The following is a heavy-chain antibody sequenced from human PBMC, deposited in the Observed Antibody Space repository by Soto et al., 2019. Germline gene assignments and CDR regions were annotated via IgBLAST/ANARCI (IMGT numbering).Heavy chain of an antibody. J-gene: IGHJ6*02. CDR1: GGSFSGYY. CDR3: ARMADYYYYGMDV. V-gene: IGHV4-34*01. Sequence: QVQLQQWGAGLLKPSETLSLTCAVYGGSFSGYYWSWIRQPPGKGLEWIGEINHNGSTNYNPSLKSRVTISVDTSQNQFSLKLSSVTAADTAVYYCARMADYYYYGMDVWGQGTTVTVSS. CDR2: INHNGST.